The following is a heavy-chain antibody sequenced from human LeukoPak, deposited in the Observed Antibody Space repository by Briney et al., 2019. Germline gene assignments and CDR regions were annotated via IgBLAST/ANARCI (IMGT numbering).Heavy chain of an antibody. CDR1: GFTFDDYG. CDR3: ERSVEDSFDY. Sequence: GGSLRLSCAASGFTFDDYGMSWVRQAPGKGLEWVSGINWNGGSTGYADSVKGRFTISRDNAKNSTYLQLNSLRVENTAMYYCERSVEDSFDYWGQGTLVTVSS. V-gene: IGHV3-20*04. J-gene: IGHJ4*02. CDR2: INWNGGST. D-gene: IGHD6-19*01.